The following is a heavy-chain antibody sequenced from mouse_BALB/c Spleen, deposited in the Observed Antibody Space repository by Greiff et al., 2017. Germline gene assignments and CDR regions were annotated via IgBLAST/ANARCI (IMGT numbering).Heavy chain of an antibody. CDR1: GDSFTSGY. D-gene: IGHD2-1*01. V-gene: IGHV3-8*02. CDR3: ARSYGNYVDY. Sequence: VQLKESGPSLVKPSQSLSLSCSVSGDSFTSGYRNWIRQVPGHKLEYMGYISYSGSTYYYPSLKKRISITRDTSKNQYYLQLNSVTTEDTATYYCARSYGNYVDYWGQGTTLTVSS. J-gene: IGHJ2*01. CDR2: ISYSGST.